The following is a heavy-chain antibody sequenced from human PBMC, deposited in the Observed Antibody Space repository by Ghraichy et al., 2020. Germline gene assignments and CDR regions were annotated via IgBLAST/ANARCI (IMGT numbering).Heavy chain of an antibody. D-gene: IGHD1-26*01. CDR3: ARGKGWELDY. J-gene: IGHJ4*02. CDR2: IYYSGNT. Sequence: SETLSLTCTVSGGSISSYYWSWIRQPPGKGLEWIGYIYYSGNTNYNPSLKSRVTISVDTSKNQFSLKLSSVTAADTAVYYCARGKGWELDYWGQGTLVTVSS. CDR1: GGSISSYY. V-gene: IGHV4-59*01.